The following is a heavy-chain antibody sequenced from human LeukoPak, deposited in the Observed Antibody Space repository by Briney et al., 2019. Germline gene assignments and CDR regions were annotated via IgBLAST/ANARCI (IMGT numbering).Heavy chain of an antibody. J-gene: IGHJ6*03. Sequence: ASVKVPCKASGYTFTSYDINWVRQATGQGLEWMGWMNPNSGNTGYAQKLQGRVTITRNTSISTAYMELSSLRSEDTAVYYCARARSSSEYQLLYYYYYMDVWGKGTTVTVSS. CDR1: GYTFTSYD. V-gene: IGHV1-8*03. CDR3: ARARSSSEYQLLYYYYYMDV. D-gene: IGHD2-2*01. CDR2: MNPNSGNT.